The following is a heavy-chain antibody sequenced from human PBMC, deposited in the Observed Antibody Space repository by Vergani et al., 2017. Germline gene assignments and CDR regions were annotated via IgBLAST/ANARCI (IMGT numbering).Heavy chain of an antibody. D-gene: IGHD2-2*01. J-gene: IGHJ6*02. Sequence: EVQLVESGGGLVQPGGSLRLSCAASGFTFSSYWMSWVRQAPGKGLEWVANIKKDGSEKYYVDSVKGRFTISRDNAKNSLYLQMNSLRAEDTAVYYCARDYYCSSTSCYGNYYYGMDVWGQGTTVTVSS. CDR3: ARDYYCSSTSCYGNYYYGMDV. V-gene: IGHV3-7*01. CDR1: GFTFSSYW. CDR2: IKKDGSEK.